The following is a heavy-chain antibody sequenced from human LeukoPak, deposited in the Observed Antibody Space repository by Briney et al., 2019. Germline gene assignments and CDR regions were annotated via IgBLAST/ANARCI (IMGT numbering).Heavy chain of an antibody. Sequence: PGGSLRLSCAASGFTFDDYTMHWVHQPPGKGLEWISLITWDGGTTYYADSVRGRFTISRDNSKNSLFLRMNSLRPEDTALYYCARDRTAEAGNDYYMGVWGNGTTVIVSS. CDR1: GFTFDDYT. CDR3: ARDRTAEAGNDYYMGV. V-gene: IGHV3-43*01. J-gene: IGHJ6*03. D-gene: IGHD6-13*01. CDR2: ITWDGGTT.